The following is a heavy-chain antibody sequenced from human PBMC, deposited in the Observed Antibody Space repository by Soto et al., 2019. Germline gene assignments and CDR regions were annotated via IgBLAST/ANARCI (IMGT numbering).Heavy chain of an antibody. Sequence: EVQLVESGGGLVQPGRSLRLSCAASGFTFDDYAMHWVRQAPGKGLEWVSGISWNSGSIGYAHSVKGRFTISRDNAKNSLYLQMNRLRAEATALYYCAQVINGGSFDYWGQGTLVTVSS. CDR3: AQVINGGSFDY. CDR1: GFTFDDYA. D-gene: IGHD2-15*01. J-gene: IGHJ4*02. CDR2: ISWNSGSI. V-gene: IGHV3-9*01.